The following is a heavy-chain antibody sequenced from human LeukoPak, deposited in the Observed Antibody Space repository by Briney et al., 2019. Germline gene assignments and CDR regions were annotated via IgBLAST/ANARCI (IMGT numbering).Heavy chain of an antibody. Sequence: GGSLRLSCAAPGFSFSSYAMSWVRQAPGKGLEWVSTISGSGGSTYYADSVKGRFTISRDNSKNTVYLQMKSLRVEATAVYYCAKGLSAAGDYYFDYWGQGALVTVSS. CDR1: GFSFSSYA. J-gene: IGHJ4*02. D-gene: IGHD2-21*01. V-gene: IGHV3-23*01. CDR3: AKGLSAAGDYYFDY. CDR2: ISGSGGST.